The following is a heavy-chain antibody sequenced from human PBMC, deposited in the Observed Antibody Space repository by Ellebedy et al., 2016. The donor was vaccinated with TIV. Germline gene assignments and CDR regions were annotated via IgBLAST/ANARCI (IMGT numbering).Heavy chain of an antibody. V-gene: IGHV4-39*07. CDR2: IFYSGST. J-gene: IGHJ4*02. CDR1: GGSISSSSYY. CDR3: ARAIIAPRPYYFDS. Sequence: SETLSLTXTVSGGSISSSSYYWGWIRQPPGKGLEWIGNIFYSGSTYYNPSLKSRVTMSIDKSKTQFSLKLTSVTAADTAVHYCARAIIAPRPYYFDSWGQGALVTVSS. D-gene: IGHD6-6*01.